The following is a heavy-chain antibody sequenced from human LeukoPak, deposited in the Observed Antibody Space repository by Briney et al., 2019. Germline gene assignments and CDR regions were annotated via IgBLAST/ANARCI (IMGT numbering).Heavy chain of an antibody. V-gene: IGHV3-30*02. CDR1: GFTFSNYG. J-gene: IGHJ6*03. CDR2: IWYDGSNK. Sequence: PGGSLRLSCAASGFTFSNYGIHWVRQAPGKGLEWVAYIWYDGSNKYYADSVKGRFTISRDNSKNTLYLQMNRLRAEDTAVYYCAKDSGGNQFSYYMDVWSKGTTVTVSS. CDR3: AKDSGGNQFSYYMDV. D-gene: IGHD4-23*01.